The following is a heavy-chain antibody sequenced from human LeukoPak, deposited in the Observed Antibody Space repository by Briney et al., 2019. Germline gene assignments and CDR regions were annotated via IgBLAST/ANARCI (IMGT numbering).Heavy chain of an antibody. CDR1: GFTFSIYE. V-gene: IGHV3-48*03. D-gene: IGHD2-15*01. J-gene: IGHJ4*02. CDR2: INTDSSSI. CDR3: ARPELPGWSVLSDF. Sequence: GGSLRLSCAASGFTFSIYEMNWVRQAPGKGLEWISHINTDSSSIHYADSMKGRFTISRDNAKNSLYLQMNSLRGEDTAIYYCARPELPGWSVLSDFWGQGTLVTVSS.